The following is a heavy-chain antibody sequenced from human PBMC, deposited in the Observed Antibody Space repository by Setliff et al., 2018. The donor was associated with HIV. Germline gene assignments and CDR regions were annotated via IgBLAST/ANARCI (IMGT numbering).Heavy chain of an antibody. J-gene: IGHJ4*02. Sequence: GGSLRLSCTASRFTFTSYSMHWVRQAPGKGLEWVAVISHDGSIKYYADSVKGRSTISRDNSKNTLYLQMNSLRAEDTAVYYCVSTPGVFYFDFWGQGTPVTVSS. CDR3: VSTPGVFYFDF. CDR1: RFTFTSYS. CDR2: ISHDGSIK. V-gene: IGHV3-30*04. D-gene: IGHD2-15*01.